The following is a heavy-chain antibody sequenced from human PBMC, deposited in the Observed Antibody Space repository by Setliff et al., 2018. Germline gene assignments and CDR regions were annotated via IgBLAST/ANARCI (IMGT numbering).Heavy chain of an antibody. CDR1: GDSISSRRNY. CDR3: ARMSGFQYIDV. Sequence: TLSLTCTVSGDSISSRRNYWGWFRQPAGKELEWIGQVYTSWSTNYNPSLKSRVAISLDTSKNQFSLSLTSVTAADTAVYYCARMSGFQYIDVWDKGTTVTVS. V-gene: IGHV4-61*09. CDR2: VYTSWST. D-gene: IGHD3-3*01. J-gene: IGHJ6*03.